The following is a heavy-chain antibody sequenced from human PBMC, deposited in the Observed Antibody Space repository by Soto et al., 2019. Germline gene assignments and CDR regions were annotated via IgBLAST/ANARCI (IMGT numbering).Heavy chain of an antibody. J-gene: IGHJ6*02. CDR3: ARNSLTGYYNYYYSMDV. CDR1: GYSFSSYW. CDR2: IYPDDSYT. D-gene: IGHD3-9*01. V-gene: IGHV5-51*01. Sequence: LNLSWNSSGYSFSSYWTAWVLLMAGKGLEWMGSIYPDDSYTKYSPSFQGQVTISADKSISAAYLQWSSLKASDTAIYYCARNSLTGYYNYYYSMDVWGQGTTVTVSS.